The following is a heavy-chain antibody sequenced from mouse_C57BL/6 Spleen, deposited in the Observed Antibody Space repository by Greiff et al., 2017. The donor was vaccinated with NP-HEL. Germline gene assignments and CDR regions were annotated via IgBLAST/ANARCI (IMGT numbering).Heavy chain of an antibody. CDR1: GYAFTNYL. Sequence: QVQLQQSGAELVRPGTSVKVSCKASGYAFTNYLIEWVKQRPGQGLEWIGVINPGSGGTNYNEKFKGKATLTADKSSSTAYMQLSSLTSEDSAVYFCARSYYYGSSYGFAYWGQGTLVTVSA. CDR2: INPGSGGT. V-gene: IGHV1-54*01. CDR3: ARSYYYGSSYGFAY. D-gene: IGHD1-1*01. J-gene: IGHJ3*01.